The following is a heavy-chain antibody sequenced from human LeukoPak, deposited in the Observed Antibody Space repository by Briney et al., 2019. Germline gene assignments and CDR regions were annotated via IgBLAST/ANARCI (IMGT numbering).Heavy chain of an antibody. CDR3: AKAGRFLEWFPYWVDV. J-gene: IGHJ6*04. CDR2: ISYGGSNT. D-gene: IGHD3-3*01. V-gene: IGHV3-30*18. CDR1: GFTFSSYG. Sequence: GGSLRLSCAASGFTFSSYGMHWVRQAPGKGLEWMAVISYGGSNTYYADSVKGRFTISRDNSKNTLYLQMNSLRAEDTAVYYCAKAGRFLEWFPYWVDVWGKGTTVTVSS.